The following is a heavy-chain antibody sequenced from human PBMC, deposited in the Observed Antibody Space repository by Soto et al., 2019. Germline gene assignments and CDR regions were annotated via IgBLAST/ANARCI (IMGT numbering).Heavy chain of an antibody. D-gene: IGHD3-16*01. CDR3: ARAANRGYFDY. Sequence: SETLSLTCTVSGGSISSYHWSWIRQPPGKGLEWIGYIYYSGSTNYNPSLKSRVTISVDTSKNQFSLKLSSVTAADTAVYYCARAANRGYFDYWGQGTLVTVSS. CDR2: IYYSGST. J-gene: IGHJ4*02. V-gene: IGHV4-59*01. CDR1: GGSISSYH.